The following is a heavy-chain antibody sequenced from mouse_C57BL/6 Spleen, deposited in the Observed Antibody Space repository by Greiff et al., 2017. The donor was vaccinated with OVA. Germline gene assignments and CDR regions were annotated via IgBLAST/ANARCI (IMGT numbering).Heavy chain of an antibody. CDR2: IYPGSGST. CDR1: GYTFTSYW. J-gene: IGHJ3*01. CDR3: AREGDELRDWFAY. V-gene: IGHV1-55*01. Sequence: QVQLQQPGAELVKPGASVKMSCKASGYTFTSYWITWVKQRPGQGLEWIGDIYPGSGSTNYNEKFKSKATLTVDTSSSTAYMQLSSLTSEDSAVYYCAREGDELRDWFAYWGQGTLVTVSA. D-gene: IGHD1-1*01.